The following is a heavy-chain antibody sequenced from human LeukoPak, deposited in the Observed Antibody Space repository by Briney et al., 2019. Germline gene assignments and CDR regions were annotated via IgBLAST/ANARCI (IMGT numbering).Heavy chain of an antibody. CDR2: IYYSGST. D-gene: IGHD3-10*01. V-gene: IGHV4-30-4*01. CDR3: AREYYYGSGSYYIPPNWFDP. J-gene: IGHJ5*02. CDR1: GGSISSGDYY. Sequence: SQTLSLTCTVSGGSISSGDYYWSWIRQPPGKGLEWIGYIYYSGSTYYNPSLKSRVTISVDTSKSQFSLKLSSVTAADTAVYYCAREYYYGSGSYYIPPNWFDPWGQGTLVTVSS.